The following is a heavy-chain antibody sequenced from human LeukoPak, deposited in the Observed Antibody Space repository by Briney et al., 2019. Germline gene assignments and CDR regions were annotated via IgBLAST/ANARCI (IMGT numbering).Heavy chain of an antibody. Sequence: SQTLSLTCTVSGGSISSGTYYWSWIRQPPGKGLEWIGYIYYSGSTKYNPSPKSRVTISVDTSKNQFSLKLSSVTAADTAVYYCARGARAGYNLEPFDYWGQGTLVTVSS. D-gene: IGHD5-24*01. J-gene: IGHJ4*02. CDR2: IYYSGST. V-gene: IGHV4-61*01. CDR3: ARGARAGYNLEPFDY. CDR1: GGSISSGTYY.